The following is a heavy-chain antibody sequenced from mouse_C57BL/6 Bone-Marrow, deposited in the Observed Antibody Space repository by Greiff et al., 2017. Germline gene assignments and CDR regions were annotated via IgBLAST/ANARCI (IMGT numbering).Heavy chain of an antibody. CDR1: GYTFTSYW. V-gene: IGHV1-74*01. D-gene: IGHD4-1*01. Sequence: QVHVKQPGAELVKPGASVKVSCKASGYTFTSYWMHWVKQRPGQGLEWIGRIHPSDSDPNSNQKFKGKATLTVDKSSSTAYMQLSSLTSEDSAVYYCAISGTDYFDYWGQGTTLTVSS. CDR3: AISGTDYFDY. J-gene: IGHJ2*01. CDR2: IHPSDSDP.